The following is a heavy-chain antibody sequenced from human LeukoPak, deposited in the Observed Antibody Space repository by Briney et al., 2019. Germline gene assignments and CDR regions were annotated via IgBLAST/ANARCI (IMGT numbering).Heavy chain of an antibody. CDR3: ARDRGYSSSWYRGNWFDP. Sequence: ASVKVSCKASGGTFSSYAISWVRQAPGQGLEWIGGIIPIFGTANYAQKFQGRVTITADESTSTAYMELSSLRSEDTAVYHCARDRGYSSSWYRGNWFDPWGQGTLVTVSS. CDR1: GGTFSSYA. D-gene: IGHD6-13*01. V-gene: IGHV1-69*01. J-gene: IGHJ5*02. CDR2: IIPIFGTA.